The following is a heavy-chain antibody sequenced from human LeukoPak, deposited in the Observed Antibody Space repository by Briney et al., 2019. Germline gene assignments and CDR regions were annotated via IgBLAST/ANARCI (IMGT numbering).Heavy chain of an antibody. J-gene: IGHJ4*02. CDR1: GFTFSSSW. CDR3: ARHSSGSYYTY. V-gene: IGHV3-7*01. Sequence: GGSLRLSCAAFGFTFSSSWMSWVRQAPGKGLEWVAHIKQDGSDKYYVDSVKGRFTISRDNAKNSLYLQLNSLRVEDTAMYYCARHSSGSYYTYWGQGTLVTVSS. D-gene: IGHD3-10*01. CDR2: IKQDGSDK.